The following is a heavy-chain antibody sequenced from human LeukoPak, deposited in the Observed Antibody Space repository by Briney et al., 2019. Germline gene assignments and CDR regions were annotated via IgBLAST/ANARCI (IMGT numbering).Heavy chain of an antibody. Sequence: RGSLRLSCAASGFTFSTYVMSWVRQAPGKGLEWVSAISGSGDSTYYADSVKGRFTISRDNSKNTLYLQMNSLGADDTAVYYCAKGGYNWNYFDYWGQGTLVTVSS. V-gene: IGHV3-23*01. J-gene: IGHJ4*02. CDR1: GFTFSTYV. D-gene: IGHD1-20*01. CDR2: ISGSGDST. CDR3: AKGGYNWNYFDY.